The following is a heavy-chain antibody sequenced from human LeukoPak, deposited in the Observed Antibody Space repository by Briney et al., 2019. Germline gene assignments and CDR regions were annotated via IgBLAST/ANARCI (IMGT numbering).Heavy chain of an antibody. V-gene: IGHV4-59*12. Sequence: SETLSLTCTVSGGSISSYYWSWLRQPPGKGLEWIGYIYYSGSTNYNPSLKSRVTISVDTSKNQFSLKLSSVTAADTAVYYCARGRGSSGYFDYWGQGTLVTVSS. J-gene: IGHJ4*02. CDR1: GGSISSYY. CDR2: IYYSGST. CDR3: ARGRGSSGYFDY. D-gene: IGHD6-6*01.